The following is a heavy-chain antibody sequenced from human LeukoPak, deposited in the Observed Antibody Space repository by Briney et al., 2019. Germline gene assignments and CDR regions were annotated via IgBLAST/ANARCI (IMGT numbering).Heavy chain of an antibody. J-gene: IGHJ1*01. CDR1: GFTFSGSA. D-gene: IGHD4-17*01. Sequence: GGSLRLSCAASGFTFSGSAMHWVRQASGKGLEWVGRIRSKANSYATAYAASVKVRFTISRDDSKNTSYLQMNSLRAEDTAGYYCVKEIYGDSTGGRFQRWGQGTLVSVSS. CDR2: IRSKANSYAT. V-gene: IGHV3-73*01. CDR3: VKEIYGDSTGGRFQR.